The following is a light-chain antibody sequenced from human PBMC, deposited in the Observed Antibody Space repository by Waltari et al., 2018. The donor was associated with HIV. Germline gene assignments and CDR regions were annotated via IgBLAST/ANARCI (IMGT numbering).Light chain of an antibody. J-gene: IGLJ1*01. CDR3: SSYAGSDTFG. V-gene: IGLV2-8*01. CDR1: SSDVGGYNY. CDR2: EVT. Sequence: QSALTQPPSASGSPGQSVTLPCTGTSSDVGGYNYVSCSQQHPDKTPKLMISEVTTRPSGVPDPCSGSKSANTASLTISGLQAEDEAHYYCSSYAGSDTFGFGTGTKVTVL.